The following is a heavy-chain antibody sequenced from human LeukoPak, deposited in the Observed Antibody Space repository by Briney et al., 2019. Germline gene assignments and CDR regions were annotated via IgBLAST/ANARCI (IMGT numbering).Heavy chain of an antibody. CDR2: ISNNAESA. Sequence: GGYLTFYCAGYAFTFSGFPMHWVRRAPGQGLHWVSTISNNAESAYYADSVQGRFTISRDNSKNMLYLQMNSLWAEDTAVYYCAKGAATLADGPDSWGQGTLVTVSS. CDR1: AFTFSGFP. CDR3: AKGAATLADGPDS. V-gene: IGHV3-23*01. D-gene: IGHD6-13*01. J-gene: IGHJ4*02.